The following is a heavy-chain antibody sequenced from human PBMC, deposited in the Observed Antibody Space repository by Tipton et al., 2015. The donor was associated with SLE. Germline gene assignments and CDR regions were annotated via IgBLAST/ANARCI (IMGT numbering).Heavy chain of an antibody. CDR3: AGGMPSGSYNY. V-gene: IGHV4-59*01. CDR2: IYYSEST. Sequence: TLSLTCTVSGGSISSYYWSWIRQPPGKGLEWIGYIYYSESTNYNPSLKSRVTISVDTSKNQFSLKLSSVTAADTAVYYCAGGMPSGSYNYWGQGTLVTVSS. J-gene: IGHJ4*02. CDR1: GGSISSYY. D-gene: IGHD1-26*01.